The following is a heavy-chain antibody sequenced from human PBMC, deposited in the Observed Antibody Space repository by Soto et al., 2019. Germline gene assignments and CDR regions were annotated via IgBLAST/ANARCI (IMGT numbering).Heavy chain of an antibody. Sequence: PSETLSLTCAVYGGSFSGYYWSWIRQPPGKGLEWIGEINHSGSTNYNPSLKSRVTISVDTSRNQFSLKLSSVTAADTAVYYCARSFGWYAFDQWGQGTLVTVSS. D-gene: IGHD6-19*01. CDR1: GGSFSGYY. J-gene: IGHJ4*02. CDR2: INHSGST. V-gene: IGHV4-34*01. CDR3: ARSFGWYAFDQ.